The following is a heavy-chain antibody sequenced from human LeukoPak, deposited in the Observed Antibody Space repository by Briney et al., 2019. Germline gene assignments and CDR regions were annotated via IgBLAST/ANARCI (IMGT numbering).Heavy chain of an antibody. D-gene: IGHD4/OR15-4a*01. CDR1: GYTFTSNG. J-gene: IGHJ4*02. Sequence: ASVKVSCKASGYTFTSNGISWVRQAPGQGLEWMGWISTNNGDTKYGKKFQGRVIMTTDASTSTAYMEVRSLRSDDTAVYYCARDDDYNPLVHWGQGTLVTVSS. CDR2: ISTNNGDT. CDR3: ARDDDYNPLVH. V-gene: IGHV1-18*01.